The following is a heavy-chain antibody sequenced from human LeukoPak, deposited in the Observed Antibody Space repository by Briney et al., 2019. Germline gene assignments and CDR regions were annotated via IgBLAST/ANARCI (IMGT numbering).Heavy chain of an antibody. J-gene: IGHJ6*03. Sequence: GGSLRLSCAASGFTFSSYNMNWVRQAPGKAMEWVSSITSSGTYTFYADSVKGRFTISRDNAKNSLYLQMDSLGPEDTAVYYCARDPYSGNYGTYYYYYMDVWGKGTTVTISS. CDR1: GFTFSSYN. CDR2: ITSSGTYT. D-gene: IGHD1-26*01. V-gene: IGHV3-21*01. CDR3: ARDPYSGNYGTYYYYYMDV.